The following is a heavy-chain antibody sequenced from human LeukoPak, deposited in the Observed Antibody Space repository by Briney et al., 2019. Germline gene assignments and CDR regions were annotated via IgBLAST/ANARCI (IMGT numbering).Heavy chain of an antibody. CDR2: TYYRSKWDN. CDR1: GDSVSSNSAA. CDR3: ARGSNWSFDS. Sequence: SQTLSVTCAISGDSVSSNSAAWNWIRQSPSRGLGWLGRTYYRSKWDNYYAVSVKSRVIINPDTSKNQFSLQLNSVTPEDTAVYYCARGSNWSFDSWGQGTLVTVSS. D-gene: IGHD6-13*01. V-gene: IGHV6-1*01. J-gene: IGHJ4*02.